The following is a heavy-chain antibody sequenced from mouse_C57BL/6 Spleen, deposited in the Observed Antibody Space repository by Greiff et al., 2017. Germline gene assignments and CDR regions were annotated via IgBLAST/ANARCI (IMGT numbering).Heavy chain of an antibody. J-gene: IGHJ1*03. D-gene: IGHD1-1*01. CDR2: ISSGSSTI. V-gene: IGHV5-17*01. CDR1: GFTFSDYG. Sequence: EVHLVESGGGLVKPGGSLKLSCAASGFTFSDYGMHWVRQAPEKGLEWVAYISSGSSTIYYADTVKGRFTISRDNAKNTLFLQMTSLRSEDTAMYYGAREGIYYYGSSLWYFDVWGTGTTVTVSS. CDR3: AREGIYYYGSSLWYFDV.